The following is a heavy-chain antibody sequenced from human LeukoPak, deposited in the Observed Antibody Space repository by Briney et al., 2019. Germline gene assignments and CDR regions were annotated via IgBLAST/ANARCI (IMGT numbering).Heavy chain of an antibody. CDR3: AKDPSSSWFYRRLFDP. Sequence: GGSLRLSCAASGFTFSSYAMSWVRQAPGKGLEWVSAISGSGGSTYYADSVKGRFTISRDNSKNTLYLQMNSLRAEDTAVYYCAKDPSSSWFYRRLFDPWGQGTLVTVSS. J-gene: IGHJ5*02. V-gene: IGHV3-23*01. CDR1: GFTFSSYA. CDR2: ISGSGGST. D-gene: IGHD6-13*01.